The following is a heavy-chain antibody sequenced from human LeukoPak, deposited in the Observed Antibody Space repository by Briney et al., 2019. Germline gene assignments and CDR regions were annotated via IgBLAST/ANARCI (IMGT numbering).Heavy chain of an antibody. V-gene: IGHV3-15*01. Sequence: PGGSLRLSCAASGFTFSSHWMHWVRQAPGKGLEWVGRIKSKTDGGTTDYAAPVKGRFTISRDDSKNTLYLQMNSLKTEDTAVYYCTTDYSLVVPTSPGSDFDYWGQGTLVTVSS. CDR3: TTDYSLVVPTSPGSDFDY. CDR1: GFTFSSHW. CDR2: IKSKTDGGTT. J-gene: IGHJ4*02. D-gene: IGHD3-22*01.